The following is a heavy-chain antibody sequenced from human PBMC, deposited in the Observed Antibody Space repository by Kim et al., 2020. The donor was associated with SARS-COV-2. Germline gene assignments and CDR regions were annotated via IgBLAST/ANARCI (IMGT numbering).Heavy chain of an antibody. CDR2: ISWNSGSI. CDR3: AKAGESGAVACDYYYYY. Sequence: GGSLRLSCAASGFTFDDYAMHWVRQAPGKGLEWVSGISWNSGSIGYADSVKGRFTISRDNAKNSLYLQMNSLRAEDTALYYCAKAGESGAVACDYYYYY. D-gene: IGHD6-19*01. J-gene: IGHJ6*01. CDR1: GFTFDDYA. V-gene: IGHV3-9*01.